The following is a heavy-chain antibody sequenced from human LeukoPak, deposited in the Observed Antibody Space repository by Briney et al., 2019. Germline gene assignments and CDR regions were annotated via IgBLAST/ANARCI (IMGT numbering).Heavy chain of an antibody. Sequence: SETLSLTCDVSGGSVTSTNWWTWFRQPPGKGLGWIGEVHLDGRTNYNPSLKSRLVMSADLPENHISLKLTSVTAADTAVYYCAREGGFSRPLDYSGQGTLVTVSS. V-gene: IGHV4-4*02. CDR1: GGSVTSTNW. CDR3: AREGGFSRPLDY. J-gene: IGHJ4*02. D-gene: IGHD6-25*01. CDR2: VHLDGRT.